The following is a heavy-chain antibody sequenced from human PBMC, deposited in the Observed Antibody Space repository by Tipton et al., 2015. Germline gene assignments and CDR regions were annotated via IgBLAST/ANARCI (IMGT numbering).Heavy chain of an antibody. CDR2: IYSNGDT. CDR3: ASFSVNWGDPELPYFDL. Sequence: GLVKPSETLSLTCTVSGGSISSSSYYWGWIRQHPGKGPEWLGYIYSNGDTDYNPSLKSRVTISVDPSRDQFYLDLTSVTAADTAVYYCASFSVNWGDPELPYFDLWGRGALVTVSS. V-gene: IGHV4-31*03. CDR1: GGSISSSSYY. J-gene: IGHJ4*02. D-gene: IGHD7-27*01.